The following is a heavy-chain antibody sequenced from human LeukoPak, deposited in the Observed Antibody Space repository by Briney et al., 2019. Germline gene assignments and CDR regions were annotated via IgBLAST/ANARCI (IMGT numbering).Heavy chain of an antibody. CDR1: SGSFSGYY. Sequence: SETLSLTCAVYSGSFSGYYWSWIRRPPGKGLEWIGEINHSGSTNYNPSLKSRVTISVDTSRNQFSLKLSSVTAADTAVYYCGRRWLSNGYFDYWGQGTLVTVSS. D-gene: IGHD6-19*01. CDR3: GRRWLSNGYFDY. V-gene: IGHV4-34*01. J-gene: IGHJ4*02. CDR2: INHSGST.